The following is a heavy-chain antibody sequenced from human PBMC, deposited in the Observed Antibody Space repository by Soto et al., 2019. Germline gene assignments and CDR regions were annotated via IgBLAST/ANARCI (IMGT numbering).Heavy chain of an antibody. D-gene: IGHD6-13*01. CDR3: ARGRRVAAAALYYFDY. J-gene: IGHJ4*02. Sequence: ETLSLTCSVYGGSFIGYYWSWIRHPPVKGLEWIGEINHSGSTNYNPSLKSRVTISVDTSKNQFSLKLSSVTAADTAVYYCARGRRVAAAALYYFDYWGQGTLVTVSS. CDR1: GGSFIGYY. CDR2: INHSGST. V-gene: IGHV4-34*01.